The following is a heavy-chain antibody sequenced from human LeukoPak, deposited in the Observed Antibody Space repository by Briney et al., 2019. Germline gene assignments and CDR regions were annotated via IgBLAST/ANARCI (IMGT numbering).Heavy chain of an antibody. J-gene: IGHJ6*03. D-gene: IGHD2-2*01. CDR2: IYSGGST. Sequence: PGGSLRLSCAASGFTVSSNYMSWVRQAPGKGLERVSVIYSGGSTYYADSVKGRFTTSRDNSENTLYLQMNSLRAEDTAVYYCAKGDCSSTSCLRDYYYMDVWGKGTTVTVSS. CDR1: GFTVSSNY. CDR3: AKGDCSSTSCLRDYYYMDV. V-gene: IGHV3-53*05.